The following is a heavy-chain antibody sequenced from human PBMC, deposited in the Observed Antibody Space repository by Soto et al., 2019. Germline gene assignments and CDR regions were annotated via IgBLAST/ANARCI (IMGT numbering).Heavy chain of an antibody. CDR2: ISGDDEK. J-gene: IGHJ6*02. D-gene: IGHD3-16*01. Sequence: QITLKESGPTQVKPTQTLTLTCTFSGFSLITGGVSVAWIRQPPGKALELLALISGDDEKRYSPSLKSRLTITKDTTKNQVVFTMTNMDPLDTATYYCSHRRGMIMDVWGQGTTVTVSS. CDR3: SHRRGMIMDV. V-gene: IGHV2-5*02. CDR1: GFSLITGGVS.